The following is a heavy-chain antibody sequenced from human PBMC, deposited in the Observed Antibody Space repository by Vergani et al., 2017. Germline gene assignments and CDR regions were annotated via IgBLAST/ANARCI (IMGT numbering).Heavy chain of an antibody. CDR3: TRATVGSSWYRSTRSMTYGMDV. V-gene: IGHV3-49*04. Sequence: EVQLVESGGGLVQPGRSLRLSCTASGFTFGDYAMSWVRQAPGKGLEGVGFIRSKAYGGTTEYAASVKGRFTISRDDYKSIAYLQMNSLKTEDTAVYYCTRATVGSSWYRSTRSMTYGMDVWGQGTTVTVSS. D-gene: IGHD6-13*01. CDR1: GFTFGDYA. J-gene: IGHJ6*02. CDR2: IRSKAYGGTT.